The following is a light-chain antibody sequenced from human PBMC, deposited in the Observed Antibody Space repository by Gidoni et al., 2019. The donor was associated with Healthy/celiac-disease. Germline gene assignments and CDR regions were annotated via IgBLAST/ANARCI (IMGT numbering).Light chain of an antibody. V-gene: IGKV3-20*01. CDR2: GAS. J-gene: IGKJ4*01. CDR3: QQYGSSRLT. CDR1: QSVSSSY. Sequence: EIVLTQSPGSLSLSAGESATLSCSASQSVSSSYLDWYQQKPGQAPRLLIYGASSRATGIPYRFSGSGSGTDFTLTISSLEPEDFAVYYCQQYGSSRLTFXGXTKVEIK.